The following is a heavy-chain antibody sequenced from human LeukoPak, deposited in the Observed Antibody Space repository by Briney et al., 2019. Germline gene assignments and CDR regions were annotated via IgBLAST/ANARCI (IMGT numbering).Heavy chain of an antibody. D-gene: IGHD6-6*01. CDR3: ARASSIAARGSYYFDY. CDR1: GFTFSSYS. CDR2: ISSSSYI. Sequence: GGSLRLSCAASGFTFSSYSMNWVRQAPGKGLEWVSSISSSSYIYYADSVKGRFTISRDNAKNSLYLQMNSLRAEDTAVYYCARASSIAARGSYYFDYWGQGTLVTVSS. J-gene: IGHJ4*02. V-gene: IGHV3-21*01.